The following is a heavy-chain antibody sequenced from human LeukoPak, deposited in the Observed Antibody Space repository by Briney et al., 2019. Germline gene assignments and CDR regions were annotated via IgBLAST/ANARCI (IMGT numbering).Heavy chain of an antibody. J-gene: IGHJ4*02. CDR2: INPNSGCT. D-gene: IGHD2-2*03. CDR3: ARADGYCSSTSCYFGY. V-gene: IGHV1-2*02. CDR1: GYTFTGYY. Sequence: ASVKVSCKASGYTFTGYYMHWVRQAPGQGLYWMGWINPNSGCTNYAQKFQGRVTMTRDTSISTVYMELSRLRSDDTAVYYCARADGYCSSTSCYFGYWGKGTLVTVSS.